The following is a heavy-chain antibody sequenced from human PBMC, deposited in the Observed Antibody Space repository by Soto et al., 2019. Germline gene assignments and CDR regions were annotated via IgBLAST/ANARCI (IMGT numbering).Heavy chain of an antibody. V-gene: IGHV3-23*01. Sequence: DVQLLESGGGLVQPGGSLRLSCAASGFTFSSYAMNWVRQAPGKGLEWVSGISGSGGSTHYADSVKGRFTISRDNSKNTLYMQMNSLRAEDTAVYYCAKAKDPIRGFLEYYPPFDWGQGTLVTVSS. CDR3: AKAKDPIRGFLEYYPPFD. CDR1: GFTFSSYA. J-gene: IGHJ4*02. CDR2: ISGSGGST. D-gene: IGHD3-3*01.